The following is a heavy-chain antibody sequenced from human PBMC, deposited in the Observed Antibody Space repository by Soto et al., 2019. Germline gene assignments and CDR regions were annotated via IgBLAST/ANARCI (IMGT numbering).Heavy chain of an antibody. J-gene: IGHJ4*02. CDR3: VRPLLGSAWYY. V-gene: IGHV3-48*01. CDR1: GFTFSSYS. CDR2: ISSSSSTI. D-gene: IGHD6-19*01. Sequence: GGSLRLSCAASGFTFSSYSMNWVRQAPGKGLEWVSHISSSSSTIYYADSVKGRFAISRDNAKNSLYLQMNSLRADDTAVYYCVRPLLGSAWYYWGQGTLVTVS.